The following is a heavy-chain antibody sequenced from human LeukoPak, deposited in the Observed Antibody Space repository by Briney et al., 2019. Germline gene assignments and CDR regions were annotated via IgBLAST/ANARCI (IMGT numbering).Heavy chain of an antibody. D-gene: IGHD6-6*01. CDR1: GGSISSYY. V-gene: IGHV4-59*01. Sequence: SETLSLTCTVSGGSISSYYWSWIRQPPGKGLEWIGYIYYSGSTNYNPSLKSRVTISVNTSKNQFSLKLSSVTAADTAVYYCAGMYEYSSSSWFDPWGQGTLVTVSS. J-gene: IGHJ5*02. CDR2: IYYSGST. CDR3: AGMYEYSSSSWFDP.